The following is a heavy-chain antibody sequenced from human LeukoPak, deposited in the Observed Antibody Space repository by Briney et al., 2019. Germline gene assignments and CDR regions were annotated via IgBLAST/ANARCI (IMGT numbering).Heavy chain of an antibody. V-gene: IGHV3-23*01. CDR3: AKGLAAAGTVRFDY. D-gene: IGHD6-13*01. Sequence: GGSLRLSCAASGFTFDDYGMSWVRQAPGKGLEWVSAISGSGGSTYYADSVKGRFTISRDNSKNTLYLQMSSLRAEDTAVYYCAKGLAAAGTVRFDYWGQGTLVTVSS. CDR1: GFTFDDYG. CDR2: ISGSGGST. J-gene: IGHJ4*02.